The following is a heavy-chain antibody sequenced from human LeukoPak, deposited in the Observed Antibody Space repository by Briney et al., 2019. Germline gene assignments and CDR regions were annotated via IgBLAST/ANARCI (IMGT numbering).Heavy chain of an antibody. CDR3: ARAVTYYYDSSGYLPLDY. J-gene: IGHJ4*02. D-gene: IGHD3-22*01. Sequence: ASVKVSCTASGYTFTNYYVHWVRQAPGQGLEWMGIINPSGGTTTYAQKLQGRVTMTTDTSTSTAYMELRSLRSDDTAVYYCARAVTYYYDSSGYLPLDYWGQGTLVTVSS. CDR2: INPSGGTT. V-gene: IGHV1-46*01. CDR1: GYTFTNYY.